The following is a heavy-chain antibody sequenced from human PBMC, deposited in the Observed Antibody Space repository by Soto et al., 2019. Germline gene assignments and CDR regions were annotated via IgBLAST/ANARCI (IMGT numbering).Heavy chain of an antibody. V-gene: IGHV4-59*01. Sequence: PSETLSLTCTVSGGSISSYYWSWIRQPPGKGLEWIGYIYYSGSTNYNPSLKSRVTISVDTSKNQFSLKLSSVTAADTAVYYCARQRGYCSGGSCYSGGGLHYYYDMDVWGKGTTVTGSS. CDR1: GGSISSYY. J-gene: IGHJ6*03. D-gene: IGHD2-15*01. CDR2: IYYSGST. CDR3: ARQRGYCSGGSCYSGGGLHYYYDMDV.